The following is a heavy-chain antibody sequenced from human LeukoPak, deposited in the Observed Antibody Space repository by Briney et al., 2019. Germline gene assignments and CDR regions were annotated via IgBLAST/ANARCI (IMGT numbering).Heavy chain of an antibody. CDR1: GYSFTSYW. J-gene: IGHJ3*02. CDR2: IYPGDSDT. CDR3: ARPITGWTTGWVFDI. V-gene: IGHV5-51*03. Sequence: GESLKISCKGSGYSFTSYWIGWVRQMPGKGLEWMGIIYPGDSDTRYSPSFQGQVTISADKSISTAYLQWSSLKASDTAMYYCARPITGWTTGWVFDIWGQGTMVTVSS. D-gene: IGHD3-9*01.